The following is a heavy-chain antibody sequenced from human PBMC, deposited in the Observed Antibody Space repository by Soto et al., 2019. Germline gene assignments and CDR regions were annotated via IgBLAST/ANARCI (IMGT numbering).Heavy chain of an antibody. CDR2: ISWNSGSI. Sequence: EVQLVESGGALVQPGRSLRLSCAASGFTFDDYAMHWVRQAPGEGLEWGSIISWNSGSINYAASVKGRFTISRDNAKKSLYLQMNSLRPEDTALYYCVRVATASSYAFDIWGQGTMVIVSS. D-gene: IGHD6-25*01. CDR3: VRVATASSYAFDI. V-gene: IGHV3-9*01. J-gene: IGHJ3*02. CDR1: GFTFDDYA.